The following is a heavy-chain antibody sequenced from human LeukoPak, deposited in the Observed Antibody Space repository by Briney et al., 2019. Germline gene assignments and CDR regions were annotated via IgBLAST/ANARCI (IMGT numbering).Heavy chain of an antibody. Sequence: GGSLRLSCAASGFTFSSYAMSWVRQAPGKGLEWVSAISGSGGSTYYADSVKGRFTISRDNSKNTLYLQMNSLRAEDTAVYSCASTLRASCIDYWGQGTLVTVSS. J-gene: IGHJ4*02. CDR1: GFTFSSYA. V-gene: IGHV3-23*01. CDR3: ASTLRASCIDY. D-gene: IGHD2-2*01. CDR2: ISGSGGST.